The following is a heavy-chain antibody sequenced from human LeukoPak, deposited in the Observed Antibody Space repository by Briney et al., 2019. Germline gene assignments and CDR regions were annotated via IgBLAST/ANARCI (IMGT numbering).Heavy chain of an antibody. J-gene: IGHJ4*02. CDR1: GGSISSSNW. CDR3: ARATHIAVVYYFDY. Sequence: SETLSLTSAVAGGSISSSNWWNWVRQPPGKGLEWIGEIYHSGSTNYNPSLKSRVTISVDKSKNQFSLKLSSVTAADTAVYYCARATHIAVVYYFDYWGQGTLVTVSS. CDR2: IYHSGST. D-gene: IGHD6-19*01. V-gene: IGHV4-4*02.